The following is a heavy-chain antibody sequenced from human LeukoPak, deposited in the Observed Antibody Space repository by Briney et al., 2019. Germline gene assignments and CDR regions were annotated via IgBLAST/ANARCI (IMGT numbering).Heavy chain of an antibody. CDR3: ARDNLGFDY. D-gene: IGHD7-27*01. J-gene: IGHJ4*02. Sequence: ASVKVSRKASGYTFTSFGIIWVRQAPGQGLEWMGWISAYNGNTNYAQKVQGRITMTTDRSTGTAYMELRSLRPDDTAVYYCARDNLGFDYWGQGTLVTVS. CDR2: ISAYNGNT. V-gene: IGHV1-18*01. CDR1: GYTFTSFG.